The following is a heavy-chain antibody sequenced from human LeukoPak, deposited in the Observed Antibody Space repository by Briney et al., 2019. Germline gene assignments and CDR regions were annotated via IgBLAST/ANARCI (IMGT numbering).Heavy chain of an antibody. CDR1: GFTVSSNY. CDR2: IYSGGST. D-gene: IGHD5-18*01. J-gene: IGHJ5*02. V-gene: IGHV3-66*01. CDR3: ARARYSYGYPTSNWFDP. Sequence: GGSLRLSCAASGFTVSSNYMSWVRQAPGKGLEWVSIIYSGGSTYYADSVKGRFTISRDNSKNTLYLQMNSLRAEDTAVYYCARARYSYGYPTSNWFDPWGQGTLVTVSS.